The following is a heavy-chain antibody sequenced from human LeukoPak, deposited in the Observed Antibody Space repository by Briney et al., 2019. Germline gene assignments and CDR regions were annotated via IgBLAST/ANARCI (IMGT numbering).Heavy chain of an antibody. Sequence: SETLSLTCTVSGGSISSNSYYWGWLRQPPGKGLEWIGCMYYSGGTYYNPSLKSRVTISVDSSTHQSSLKLTSLPATDTAVFYCVRHHCDPSTFGYLGPGTL. J-gene: IGHJ4*02. CDR2: MYYSGGT. D-gene: IGHD2-21*01. CDR1: GGSISSNSYY. CDR3: VRHHCDPSTFGY. V-gene: IGHV4-39*01.